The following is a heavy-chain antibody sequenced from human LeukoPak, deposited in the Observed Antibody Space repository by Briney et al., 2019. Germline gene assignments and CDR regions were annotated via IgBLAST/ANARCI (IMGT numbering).Heavy chain of an antibody. J-gene: IGHJ6*02. D-gene: IGHD3-10*01. CDR1: GYIFTNYG. V-gene: IGHV1-18*01. Sequence: ASVKVSCKASGYIFTNYGISWVRQAPGQGREWMGWISANSGNTKYAQKLQGRVIMTTDTSTSTAYMELRSLRSDDTAVYYCAREYFYGSGTPSNYGMYVWGQGTTVTVSS. CDR3: AREYFYGSGTPSNYGMYV. CDR2: ISANSGNT.